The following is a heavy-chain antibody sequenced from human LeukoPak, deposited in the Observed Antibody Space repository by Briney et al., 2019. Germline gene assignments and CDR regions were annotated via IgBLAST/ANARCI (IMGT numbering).Heavy chain of an antibody. Sequence: SETLSLTCSVSGVSITSYYWNWIRQPPGKGLEWIGHMYYSGSTNYNPSLKSRVTISVDTFKNQFSLKVSSVTAADTAVYYCARSYYYDSSGSDAFDIWGQGTMVTVSS. CDR1: GVSITSYY. V-gene: IGHV4-59*01. J-gene: IGHJ3*02. CDR3: ARSYYYDSSGSDAFDI. D-gene: IGHD3-22*01. CDR2: MYYSGST.